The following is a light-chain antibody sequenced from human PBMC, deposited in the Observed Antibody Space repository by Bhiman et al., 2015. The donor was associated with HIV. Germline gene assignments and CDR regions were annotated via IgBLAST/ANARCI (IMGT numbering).Light chain of an antibody. Sequence: QSALTQPRSVSGSPGQSVTISCTGTSSDVGDYNYVSWYQQHPGKAPKLIVYAVTQRPSGVPDRFSGSKSGNTASLIISGLQAEDEAEYYCCSYAVTSTYVFGSGTRVTVL. J-gene: IGLJ1*01. V-gene: IGLV2-11*01. CDR1: SSDVGDYNY. CDR3: CSYAVTSTYV. CDR2: AVT.